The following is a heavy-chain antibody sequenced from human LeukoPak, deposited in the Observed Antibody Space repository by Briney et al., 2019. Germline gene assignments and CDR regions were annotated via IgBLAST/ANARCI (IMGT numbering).Heavy chain of an antibody. CDR1: GFTFSIYG. D-gene: IGHD3-9*01. CDR3: VRGYDILTGYFHYFDY. V-gene: IGHV3-33*01. Sequence: GGSLRLSCAASGFTFSIYGMHWVRQAPGKGLEWVAAMRYDGGDTCYADSVKGRFTISRDNSKNTLYLQMNSLRAEDTAVYFCVRGYDILTGYFHYFDYWGQGTLVTVSS. J-gene: IGHJ4*02. CDR2: MRYDGGDT.